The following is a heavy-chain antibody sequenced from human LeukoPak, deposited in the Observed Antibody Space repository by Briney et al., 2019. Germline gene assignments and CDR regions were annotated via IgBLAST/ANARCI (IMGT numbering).Heavy chain of an antibody. CDR1: GFTFSNYA. CDR3: ATSPSALDVDTAMVDIDRDPYYYYYMDV. J-gene: IGHJ6*03. Sequence: GGSLRLSCAASGFTFSNYAIHWVRQAPGKGLECVSAISSIEGRIFYANSVKGRFTISRDNAKNSLYLQMNSLRAEDTAVYYCATSPSALDVDTAMVDIDRDPYYYYYMDVWGKGTTVTVSS. V-gene: IGHV3-64*04. CDR2: ISSIEGRI. D-gene: IGHD5-18*01.